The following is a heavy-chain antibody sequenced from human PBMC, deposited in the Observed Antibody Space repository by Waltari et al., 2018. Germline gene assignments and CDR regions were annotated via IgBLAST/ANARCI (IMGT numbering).Heavy chain of an antibody. D-gene: IGHD5-12*01. CDR1: GFTFSSYA. CDR2: ISGSGGST. V-gene: IGHV3-23*01. Sequence: EVQLLESGGGLVQPGGSLRLSCAASGFTFSSYAMSWVRQAPGKGLEWVSAISGSGGSTYDAEIVKGPFTISRDKSKNQLYLKMNSLRAEETAVYYCSKTSYSGYDLKGGMDVWGQGTTVTVSS. J-gene: IGHJ6*02. CDR3: SKTSYSGYDLKGGMDV.